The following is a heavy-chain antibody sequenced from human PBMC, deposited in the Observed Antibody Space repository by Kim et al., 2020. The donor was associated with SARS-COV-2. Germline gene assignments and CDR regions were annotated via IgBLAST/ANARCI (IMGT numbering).Heavy chain of an antibody. J-gene: IGHJ6*02. CDR3: TSLRSYSSSWYLLYGMDV. Sequence: GGSLRLSCAASGFTFSNAWMSWVRQAPGKGLEWVGRIKSKTDGGTTDYAAPVKGRFTISRDDSKNTLYLQMNSLKTEDTAVYYCTSLRSYSSSWYLLYGMDVWGQGTTVTVSS. CDR2: IKSKTDGGTT. CDR1: GFTFSNAW. V-gene: IGHV3-15*01. D-gene: IGHD6-13*01.